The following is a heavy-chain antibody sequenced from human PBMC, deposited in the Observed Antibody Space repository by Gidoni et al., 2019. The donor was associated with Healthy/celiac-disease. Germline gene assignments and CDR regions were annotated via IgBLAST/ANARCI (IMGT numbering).Heavy chain of an antibody. V-gene: IGHV4-39*01. Sequence: QLQLQESGPGLVKPSETLSVTCTVAGGSITTSSYYWGWIRQPPGKGLELIGSIYYSGSTYYNPSLESRVTISIDTSNNQFSLRLSSVTAADTAVYYCARLGDDYGDYVGHWWGQGTLVTVSS. CDR3: ARLGDDYGDYVGHW. CDR1: GGSITTSSYY. J-gene: IGHJ4*02. D-gene: IGHD4-17*01. CDR2: IYYSGST.